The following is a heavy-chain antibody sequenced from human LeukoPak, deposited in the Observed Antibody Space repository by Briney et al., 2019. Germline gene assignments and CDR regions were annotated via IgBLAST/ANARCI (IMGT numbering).Heavy chain of an antibody. D-gene: IGHD2-15*01. Sequence: GGSLRLSCAASGFTFNSYAMSWVRQAPGKGLEWVSAISGSGGSTHYADSVKGRFTVSRDNSKNTLSLQMNNLRAEDTAVYYCAKSCCSGGGSYTSIDSWGQGTLVTVSS. CDR2: ISGSGGST. J-gene: IGHJ4*02. CDR1: GFTFNSYA. V-gene: IGHV3-23*01. CDR3: AKSCCSGGGSYTSIDS.